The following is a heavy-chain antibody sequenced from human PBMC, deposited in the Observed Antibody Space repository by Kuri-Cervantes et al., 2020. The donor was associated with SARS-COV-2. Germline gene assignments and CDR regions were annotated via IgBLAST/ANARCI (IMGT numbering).Heavy chain of an antibody. Sequence: SETLSLTCTVSGGSISSSSYYWGWIRQPPGKGLEWIGSIYYSGSTYYNPSPKSRVTISVDTSKNQFSLKLSSVTAADTAVYYCARVGYGGEKVFDYWGQGTLVTVSS. J-gene: IGHJ4*02. V-gene: IGHV4-39*07. CDR2: IYYSGST. CDR3: ARVGYGGEKVFDY. D-gene: IGHD4-23*01. CDR1: GGSISSSSYY.